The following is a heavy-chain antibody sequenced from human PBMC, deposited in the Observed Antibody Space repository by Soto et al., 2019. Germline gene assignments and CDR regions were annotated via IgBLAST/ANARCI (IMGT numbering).Heavy chain of an antibody. CDR3: ARTPIYYDILTGYFPGWFDP. Sequence: QVQLQESGPGLVKPSQTLSLTCTVSGGSISSGGYYWSWIRQHPGKGLEWIGYIYYSGSTYYNPSLESRVTISVDTSKNQFSLKLSSVTAADTAVYYCARTPIYYDILTGYFPGWFDPWGQGTLVTVSS. CDR1: GGSISSGGYY. J-gene: IGHJ5*02. V-gene: IGHV4-31*03. CDR2: IYYSGST. D-gene: IGHD3-9*01.